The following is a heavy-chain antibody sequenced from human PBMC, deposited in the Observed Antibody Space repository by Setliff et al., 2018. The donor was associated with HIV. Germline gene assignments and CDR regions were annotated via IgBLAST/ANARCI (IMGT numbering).Heavy chain of an antibody. J-gene: IGHJ5*02. CDR3: ARGLQSTWYSGTWFDP. CDR2: LSPSGTT. D-gene: IGHD6-13*01. V-gene: IGHV4-34*01. Sequence: SETLSLTCTVYGGSFSNYYTNWIRQPPGKGLEWIGELSPSGTTRSNPSLQSRVTISLDTSNNQFSLKLTSVTAADTAVYYCARGLQSTWYSGTWFDPWGQGTLVTVSS. CDR1: GGSFSNYY.